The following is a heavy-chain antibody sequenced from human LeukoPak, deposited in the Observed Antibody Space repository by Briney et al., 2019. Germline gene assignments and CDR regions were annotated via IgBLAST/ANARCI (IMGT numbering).Heavy chain of an antibody. J-gene: IGHJ4*02. Sequence: SETLSLTCAVSGYSISSGYYWGWIRQPPGKGLEWIGSIYHSGSTYYNPSLKSRVTISVDMSKNQFSLKLSSVTAADTAVYYCARDDTSGYSYGVYFDYWGQGTLVTVSS. CDR1: GYSISSGYY. CDR2: IYHSGST. V-gene: IGHV4-38-2*02. CDR3: ARDDTSGYSYGVYFDY. D-gene: IGHD5-18*01.